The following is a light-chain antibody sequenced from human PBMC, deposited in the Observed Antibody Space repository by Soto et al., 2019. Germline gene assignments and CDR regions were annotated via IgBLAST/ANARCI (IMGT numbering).Light chain of an antibody. CDR1: QRVSSNY. CDR3: HQYGTLPYA. CDR2: GAS. V-gene: IGKV3-20*01. J-gene: IGKJ2*01. Sequence: ENVLTQSPDSLSLSPGERATLSCRASQRVSSNYVAWYQHKPGQAPRLLIHGASIRATGIPDRFSGSGSGTDFTLTISRLEPEDFAVYYCHQYGTLPYAFGQGTKLQIK.